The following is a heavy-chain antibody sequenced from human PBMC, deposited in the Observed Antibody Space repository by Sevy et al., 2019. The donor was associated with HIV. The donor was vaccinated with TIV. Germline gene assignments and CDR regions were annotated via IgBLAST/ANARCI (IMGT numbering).Heavy chain of an antibody. CDR3: ARAAADYYYAMDV. J-gene: IGHJ6*02. V-gene: IGHV4-59*01. Sequence: SETLSLTCTVSGDSISGYYSSWIRQSPGKGLQWIGYFYYNGRTNYDPSLKSRVTISADTSKNQFSLKLSSVTAADTAIYYCARAAADYYYAMDVWGQGTTVTVSS. CDR2: FYYNGRT. CDR1: GDSISGYY.